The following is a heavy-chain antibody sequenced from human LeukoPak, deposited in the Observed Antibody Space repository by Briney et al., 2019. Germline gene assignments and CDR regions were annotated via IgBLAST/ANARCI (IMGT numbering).Heavy chain of an antibody. V-gene: IGHV4-34*01. CDR2: INHSGST. CDR3: ARLSVVVPAAIETGRPDYYYGMDV. CDR1: GGSFSGYY. D-gene: IGHD2-2*02. Sequence: TASETLSLTCAVYGGSFSGYYWSWIRQPPGKGLEWIGEINHSGSTNYNPSLKSRVTISVDTSKNQFSLKLSSVTAADTAVYYCARLSVVVPAAIETGRPDYYYGMDVWGQGTTVTVSS. J-gene: IGHJ6*02.